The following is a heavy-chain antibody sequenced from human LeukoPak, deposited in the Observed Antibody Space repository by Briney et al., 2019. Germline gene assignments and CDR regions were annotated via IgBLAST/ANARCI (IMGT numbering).Heavy chain of an antibody. Sequence: ASVKVSCKASGYTFNSYGINWVRLANGQGLEWMGWMDPKSGNTGYAQNFQGRVTMTRDTSTNTAYMELSSLTSEDTAVYYCARALSGCVLCFDYWGQGTLVTVSS. CDR3: ARALSGCVLCFDY. V-gene: IGHV1-8*01. CDR2: MDPKSGNT. D-gene: IGHD6-19*01. CDR1: GYTFNSYG. J-gene: IGHJ4*02.